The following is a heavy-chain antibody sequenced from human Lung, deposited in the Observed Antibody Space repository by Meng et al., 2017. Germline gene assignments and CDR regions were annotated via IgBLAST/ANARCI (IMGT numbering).Heavy chain of an antibody. CDR3: VRRTYSSGWYFDY. CDR2: IIDSGST. D-gene: IGHD6-19*01. Sequence: QAQTPRWGAGMLEPSETLSLTCAGYGGSFSGYYWSWIRQPPGKGLEWIGEIIDSGSTNYNPSLKSRVTISVDTSKNQFSLRVTSVTAADRAVYYCVRRTYSSGWYFDYWGQGTLVTVSS. CDR1: GGSFSGYY. J-gene: IGHJ4*02. V-gene: IGHV4-34*02.